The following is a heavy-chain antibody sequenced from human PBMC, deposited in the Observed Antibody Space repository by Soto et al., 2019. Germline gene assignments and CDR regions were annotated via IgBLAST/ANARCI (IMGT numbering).Heavy chain of an antibody. CDR3: VKDIGASGAYWYFDL. CDR1: GFTFDDFA. CDR2: INWNSGDI. V-gene: IGHV3-9*01. D-gene: IGHD2-8*02. J-gene: IGHJ2*01. Sequence: EMQLVESGGGLVQPGRSLRLSCAASGFTFDDFAMHWVRQAPGKGLEWVSGINWNSGDIGYADSVRGRFTISRDNAKNALYLQMNSLRAEDAALYYCVKDIGASGAYWYFDLWGRGTLVTVSS.